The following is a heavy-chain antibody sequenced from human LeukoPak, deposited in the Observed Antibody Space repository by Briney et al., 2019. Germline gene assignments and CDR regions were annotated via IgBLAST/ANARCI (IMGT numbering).Heavy chain of an antibody. Sequence: ASVKVSCKASGYTFTGYYMHWVRQAPGQGLEWMGWINPNGGGTNYAQKFQGWVTMTRDTSISTAYMELSRLRSDDTAVYYCARGSDIVVVVAASPPDYWGQGTLVTVSS. D-gene: IGHD2-15*01. V-gene: IGHV1-2*04. CDR1: GYTFTGYY. CDR3: ARGSDIVVVVAASPPDY. CDR2: INPNGGGT. J-gene: IGHJ4*02.